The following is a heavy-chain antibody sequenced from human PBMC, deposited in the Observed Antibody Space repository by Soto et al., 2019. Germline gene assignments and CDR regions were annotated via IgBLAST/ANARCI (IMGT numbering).Heavy chain of an antibody. CDR3: ARLMSSGYYYGMDV. Sequence: QVQLVQSGAEVKKPGSSVKVSCKASGGTFSSYTISWVRQAPGQGLEWMGRIIPILGIANYAQKFQGRVTITADKSSSTADMELSSLRSEDTAVYYCARLMSSGYYYGMDVWGQGTTVTVSS. J-gene: IGHJ6*02. V-gene: IGHV1-69*02. D-gene: IGHD3-10*01. CDR2: IIPILGIA. CDR1: GGTFSSYT.